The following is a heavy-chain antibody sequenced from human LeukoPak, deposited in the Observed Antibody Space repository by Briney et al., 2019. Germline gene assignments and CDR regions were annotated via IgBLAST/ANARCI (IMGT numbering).Heavy chain of an antibody. CDR1: GYTFTVRF. D-gene: IGHD3-22*01. V-gene: IGHV1-2*02. CDR2: IEPKSGDA. CDR3: AIENWYDSSGFSKAFDY. J-gene: IGHJ4*02. Sequence: ASVKVSCKASGYTFTVRFLHWLRQAPGQGLEWMGGIEPKSGDAVYGQKFRGRVTVTRDTSVSTAYMEVSSLRSDDTAVYYCAIENWYDSSGFSKAFDYWGQRTLVTVSS.